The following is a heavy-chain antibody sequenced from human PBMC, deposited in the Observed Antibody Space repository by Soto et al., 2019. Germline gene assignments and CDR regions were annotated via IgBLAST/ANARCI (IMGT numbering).Heavy chain of an antibody. CDR2: INHSGST. CDR3: ARKNYVFWSGYLPGFDY. V-gene: IGHV4-34*01. D-gene: IGHD3-3*01. Sequence: PSETLYLTCAVYGGSFSGYYWSWIRQPPGKGLEWIGEINHSGSTNYNPSLKSRVTISVDTSKNQFSLKLSSVTAADTAVYYCARKNYVFWSGYLPGFDYWGQGTLVTVSS. J-gene: IGHJ4*02. CDR1: GGSFSGYY.